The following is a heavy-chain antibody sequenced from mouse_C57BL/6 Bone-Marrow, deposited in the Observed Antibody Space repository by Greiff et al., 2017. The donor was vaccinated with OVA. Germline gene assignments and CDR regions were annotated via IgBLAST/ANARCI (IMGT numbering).Heavy chain of an antibody. Sequence: EVKLVESGPGLVKPSQSLSLTCSVTGYSITSGYYWNWIRQFPGNKLEWMGYISYDGSNNYNPSLKNRISITRDTSKNQFFLKLNSVTTEDTATYYCASSPLITTVEAYWGQGTLVTVSA. V-gene: IGHV3-6*01. CDR1: GYSITSGYY. J-gene: IGHJ3*01. CDR2: ISYDGSN. CDR3: ASSPLITTVEAY. D-gene: IGHD1-1*01.